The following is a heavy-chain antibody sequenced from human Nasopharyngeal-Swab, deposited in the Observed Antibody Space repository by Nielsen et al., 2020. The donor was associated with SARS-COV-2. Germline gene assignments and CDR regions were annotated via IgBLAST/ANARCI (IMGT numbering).Heavy chain of an antibody. Sequence: GGSLRLSCAASGFTFSSYSMNWVRQAPGKGLEWVSYISSSSSTIYYADSVKGRFTISRDNAKNSLYLQMNSLRAEDTAVYYCARDRASYDSSGYYRLTGWGRGTLVTVSS. CDR1: GFTFSSYS. J-gene: IGHJ4*02. D-gene: IGHD3-22*01. CDR3: ARDRASYDSSGYYRLTG. CDR2: ISSSSSTI. V-gene: IGHV3-48*04.